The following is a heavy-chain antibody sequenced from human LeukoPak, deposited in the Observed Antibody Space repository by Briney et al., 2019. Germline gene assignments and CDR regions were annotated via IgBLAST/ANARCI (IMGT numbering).Heavy chain of an antibody. J-gene: IGHJ4*02. CDR1: GGSISSSSYY. D-gene: IGHD3-3*01. V-gene: IGHV4-39*01. CDR2: IYYSGST. CDR3: ARRTICGVVIMTAGPFDY. Sequence: PSETLSLTCTVSGGSISSSSYYWGWIRQPPGKGLEWIGSIYYSGSTYYNPSLKSRVTISVDTSKNQFSLKLSSVTAADTAVYYCARRTICGVVIMTAGPFDYWGQGTLVTVSS.